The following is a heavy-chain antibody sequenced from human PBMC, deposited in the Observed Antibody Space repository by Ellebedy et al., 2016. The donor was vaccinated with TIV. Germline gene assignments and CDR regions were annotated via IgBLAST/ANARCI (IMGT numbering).Heavy chain of an antibody. J-gene: IGHJ6*02. CDR2: MYHSGST. D-gene: IGHD3/OR15-3a*01. CDR1: GGSVSSDGYS. V-gene: IGHV4-39*07. Sequence: SETLSLTXTVSGGSVSSDGYSWSWIRQPPGKGLEWIGNMYHSGSTYYNPSLRSRVTLSLDTSKNHLSLRLTSVTAADTAVYYCARTDLRYGLDVWGQGTTVTVS. CDR3: ARTDLRYGLDV.